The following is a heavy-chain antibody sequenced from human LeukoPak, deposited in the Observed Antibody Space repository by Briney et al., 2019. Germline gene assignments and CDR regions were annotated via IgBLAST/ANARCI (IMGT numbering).Heavy chain of an antibody. Sequence: ASVKVSCKASGYTFTSYGISWVRQAPGQGLEWMGWISAYNGNTNYAQKLQGRVTVTTDTSTSTAYMELRSLRSDDTAVYYCARDRGSSWYRGFDYWGQGTLVTVSS. V-gene: IGHV1-18*01. CDR3: ARDRGSSWYRGFDY. CDR1: GYTFTSYG. J-gene: IGHJ4*02. D-gene: IGHD6-13*01. CDR2: ISAYNGNT.